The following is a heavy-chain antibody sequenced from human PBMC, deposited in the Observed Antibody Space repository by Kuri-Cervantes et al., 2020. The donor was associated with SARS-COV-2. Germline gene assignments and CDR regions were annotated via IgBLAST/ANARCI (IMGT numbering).Heavy chain of an antibody. CDR3: ARVWCSSTSCYYFDY. CDR2: IYYSGST. CDR1: GGSISSGDYY. D-gene: IGHD2-2*01. V-gene: IGHV4-30-4*08. Sequence: LRLSCTVSGGSISSGDYYWSWIRQPPGKGLEWIGYIYYSGSTYYNPSLKSRVTISVDTSKNQFSLKLSPVTAADTAVYYCARVWCSSTSCYYFDYWGQGTLVTVSS. J-gene: IGHJ4*02.